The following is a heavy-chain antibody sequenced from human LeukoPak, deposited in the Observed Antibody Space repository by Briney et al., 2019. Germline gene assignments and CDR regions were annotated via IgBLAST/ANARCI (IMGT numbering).Heavy chain of an antibody. CDR3: AREVGWFGELRSRYYFDY. CDR1: GGSISSYY. D-gene: IGHD3-10*01. V-gene: IGHV4-34*01. Sequence: PSETLSLTCTVSGGSISSYYWSWIRQPPGKGLEWIGEINHSGSTNYNPSLKSRVTVSVDTSKNQFSLKLSSVTAADTAVYYCAREVGWFGELRSRYYFDYWGQGTLVTVSS. J-gene: IGHJ4*02. CDR2: INHSGST.